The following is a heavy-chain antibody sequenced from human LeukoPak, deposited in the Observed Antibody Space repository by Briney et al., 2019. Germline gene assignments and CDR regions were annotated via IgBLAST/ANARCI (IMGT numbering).Heavy chain of an antibody. V-gene: IGHV4-30-2*01. Sequence: LRLSCAVSGFTFTNYYMSWVRQAPGKGLEWIGYIYHSGSTYYNPSLKSRVTISVDRSKNQFSLKLSSVTAADTAVYYCARVGCSSTSCYRHYFDYWGQGTLVTVSS. D-gene: IGHD2-2*02. CDR3: ARVGCSSTSCYRHYFDY. J-gene: IGHJ4*02. CDR1: GFTFTNYY. CDR2: IYHSGST.